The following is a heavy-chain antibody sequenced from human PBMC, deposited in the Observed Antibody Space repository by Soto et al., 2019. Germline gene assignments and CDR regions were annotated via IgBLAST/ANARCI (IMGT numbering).Heavy chain of an antibody. CDR3: ARDPGIPGRYWYFDL. D-gene: IGHD1-20*01. CDR2: VNPKRGDA. Sequence: QVVLVQSGAEVKKPGASVEVSCKASGYKFTDYYIHWVRQAPGQGPEWMGWVNPKRGDAVYAQKFQGWSTMTRDTATTTAYLEVNRLKSDDTAVYYCARDPGIPGRYWYFDLWGRGTLVTVSS. V-gene: IGHV1-2*04. CDR1: GYKFTDYY. J-gene: IGHJ2*01.